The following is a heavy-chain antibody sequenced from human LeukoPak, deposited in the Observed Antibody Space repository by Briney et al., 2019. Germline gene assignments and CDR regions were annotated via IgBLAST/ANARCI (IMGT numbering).Heavy chain of an antibody. J-gene: IGHJ4*02. CDR3: ARSIAAAGIFFDY. V-gene: IGHV1-69*13. Sequence: ASVKVSCKASGGTFSSYAISWVRQAPGQGLEWMGGIIPIFGTANYAQKFQGRVTITADESTSTAYMELSSLRSEDTAVYYCARSIAAAGIFFDYWGLGTLVTVSS. CDR1: GGTFSSYA. CDR2: IIPIFGTA. D-gene: IGHD6-13*01.